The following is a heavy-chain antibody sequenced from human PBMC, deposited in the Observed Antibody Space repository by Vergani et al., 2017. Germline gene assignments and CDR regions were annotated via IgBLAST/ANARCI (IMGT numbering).Heavy chain of an antibody. CDR2: ISWNSGSI. CDR1: GFTFDDYA. D-gene: IGHD4-17*01. V-gene: IGHV3-9*01. J-gene: IGHJ2*01. CDR3: AKDMRYGDYSNWYFDL. Sequence: EVQLVESGGGLVQTGRSLRLSCAASGFTFDDYAMHWVRQAPGKGLEWVSGISWNSGSIDYADSVKGRFTISRDNAKNSLYLQMNSLRTEDTALYYCAKDMRYGDYSNWYFDLWGRGTLVTVSS.